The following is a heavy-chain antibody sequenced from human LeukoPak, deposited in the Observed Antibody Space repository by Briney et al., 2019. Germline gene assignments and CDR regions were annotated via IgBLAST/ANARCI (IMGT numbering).Heavy chain of an antibody. Sequence: SQTLSLTCTVSGGSISSGGYYWSWIRQPPGKGLEWIGYIYTSGSTNYNPSLKSRVTISVDTSKNQFSLKLSSVTAADTAVYYCVRLWDSSSPYYMDVWGKGTTVTVSS. V-gene: IGHV4-61*09. D-gene: IGHD6-6*01. CDR2: IYTSGST. J-gene: IGHJ6*03. CDR1: GGSISSGGYY. CDR3: VRLWDSSSPYYMDV.